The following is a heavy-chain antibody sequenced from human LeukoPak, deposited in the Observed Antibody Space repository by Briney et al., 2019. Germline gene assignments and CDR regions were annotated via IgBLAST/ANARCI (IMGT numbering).Heavy chain of an antibody. J-gene: IGHJ4*02. CDR1: GGSFSGYY. V-gene: IGHV4-34*01. CDR2: INHSGST. CDR3: ARRSSGWYGYYY. Sequence: SETLSLTCAVYGGSFSGYYWSWIRQPPGKGLEWIGEINHSGSTNYNPSLKSRVTISVDTSKNQFSLKLSSVTAADTAVYYCARRSSGWYGYYYWGQGTLVTVTS. D-gene: IGHD6-19*01.